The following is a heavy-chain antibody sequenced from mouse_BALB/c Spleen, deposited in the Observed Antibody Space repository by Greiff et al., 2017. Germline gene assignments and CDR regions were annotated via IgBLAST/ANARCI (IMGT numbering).Heavy chain of an antibody. Sequence: EVKLVESGGGLVKPGGSLKLSCAASGFTFSSYTMSWVRQTPEKRLEWVATISSGGSYTYYPDSVKGRFTISRDNAKNTLNLQMSSLKSEDTAMYYCARDYGYERLYWYFDVWGAGTTVTVSS. V-gene: IGHV5-6-4*01. J-gene: IGHJ1*01. CDR3: ARDYGYERLYWYFDV. CDR1: GFTFSSYT. CDR2: ISSGGSYT. D-gene: IGHD1-2*01.